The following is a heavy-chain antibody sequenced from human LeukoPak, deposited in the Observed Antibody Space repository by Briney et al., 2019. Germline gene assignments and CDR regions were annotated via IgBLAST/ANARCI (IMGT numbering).Heavy chain of an antibody. D-gene: IGHD1-1*01. V-gene: IGHV5-51*01. CDR2: IYPGDSDT. Sequence: GESLQISCKGSGYSFTSYWIGWVRQMPGKGLEWMGIIYPGDSDTRYSPSFQGQVTISADKSISTAYLQWSSLKASDTAMYYCARPGPGWNDEGDAFDIWGQGTMVTVSS. CDR1: GYSFTSYW. CDR3: ARPGPGWNDEGDAFDI. J-gene: IGHJ3*02.